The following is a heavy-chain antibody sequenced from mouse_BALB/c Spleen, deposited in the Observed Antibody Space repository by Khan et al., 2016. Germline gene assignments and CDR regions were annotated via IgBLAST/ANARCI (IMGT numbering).Heavy chain of an antibody. D-gene: IGHD2-4*01. Sequence: VQLQQSGAELVKPGASVKLSCTASGFNIKDTYMHWVKQRPEQGLEWIGRIDPANGNTKYDPKFQGKATITADTSSNTAYLQLSSLTSEDTAVYYGARSPYDYDGGFAYWGQGTLVTVSA. V-gene: IGHV14-3*02. CDR3: ARSPYDYDGGFAY. J-gene: IGHJ3*01. CDR1: GFNIKDTY. CDR2: IDPANGNT.